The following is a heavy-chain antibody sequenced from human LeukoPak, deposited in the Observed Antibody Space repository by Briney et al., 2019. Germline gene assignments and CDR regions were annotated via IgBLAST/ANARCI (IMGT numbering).Heavy chain of an antibody. CDR1: GGSISSYY. Sequence: KASETLSLTCTVSGGSISSYYWSWIRQPPGKGLKWIGYIYYSGSTNYKPSLKRRVTISVETSKNQFSLKLRSVTPADTAVYYCARVTGYMIEDYFDYWGQGTLVTVSS. D-gene: IGHD3-22*01. V-gene: IGHV4-59*01. CDR2: IYYSGST. J-gene: IGHJ4*02. CDR3: ARVTGYMIEDYFDY.